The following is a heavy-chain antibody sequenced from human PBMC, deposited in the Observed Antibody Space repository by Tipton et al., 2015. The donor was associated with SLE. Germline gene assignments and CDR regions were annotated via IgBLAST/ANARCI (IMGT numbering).Heavy chain of an antibody. V-gene: IGHV4-34*01. D-gene: IGHD1-7*01. J-gene: IGHJ4*02. CDR2: IADTGSP. CDR3: AGRYNWNYKDYFDY. CDR1: GGSFSGYH. Sequence: TLSLTCAVYGGSFSGYHWTWIRQPPGQGLEWIGEIADTGSPNYNPSLKSRVTISLDTSKSQFSLKLNSVTAADTAVYYCAGRYNWNYKDYFDYWGQGTPVTVSS.